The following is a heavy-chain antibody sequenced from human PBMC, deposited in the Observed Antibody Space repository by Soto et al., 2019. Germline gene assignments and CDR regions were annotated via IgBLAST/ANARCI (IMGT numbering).Heavy chain of an antibody. J-gene: IGHJ4*02. V-gene: IGHV1-46*01. CDR2: INPNGGST. CDR1: GYSFTSFY. Sequence: QVQLVQSGAEVKEPGASVKLSCKPSGYSFTSFYMHWVRQAPGQGLEWMGTINPNGGSTTYAQKFQGRVTMTRDTSTSTLYMDLSGLRSEDTAVYYCARAIPHFDYWGQGTLVTVSS. D-gene: IGHD2-21*01. CDR3: ARAIPHFDY.